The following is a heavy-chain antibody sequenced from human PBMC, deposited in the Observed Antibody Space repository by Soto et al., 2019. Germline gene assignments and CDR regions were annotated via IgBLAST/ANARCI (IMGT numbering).Heavy chain of an antibody. D-gene: IGHD3-10*01. V-gene: IGHV3-33*01. CDR3: ARDSGSDYLDK. J-gene: IGHJ4*02. CDR1: GFTFSSYG. CDR2: IWYDGSHR. Sequence: QVQLVESGGGVVQPGRSLRLSCVASGFTFSSYGMHWVRQAPGKGLEWVAVIWYDGSHRLYGDSVKGRSTNSRDNSKNTLYFQMDSLTAEDTAVYYCARDSGSDYLDKWGQGTLVTVSS.